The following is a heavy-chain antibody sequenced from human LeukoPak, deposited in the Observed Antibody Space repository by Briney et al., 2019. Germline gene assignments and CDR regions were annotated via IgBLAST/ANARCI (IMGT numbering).Heavy chain of an antibody. CDR1: GGSISSSSYY. V-gene: IGHV4-39*07. CDR3: AKPGGGDGYNFFY. CDR2: IYHSGST. D-gene: IGHD5-24*01. Sequence: PSETLSLTCTVSGGSISSSSYYWGWIRQPPGKGLEWIGSIYHSGSTNYNPSLKSRVTISVDTSKNQFSLKLSSVTAADTAVYYCAKPGGGDGYNFFYWGQGTLVTVSS. J-gene: IGHJ4*02.